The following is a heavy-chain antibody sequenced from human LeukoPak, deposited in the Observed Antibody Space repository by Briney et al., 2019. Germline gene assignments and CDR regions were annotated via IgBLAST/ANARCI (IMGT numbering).Heavy chain of an antibody. J-gene: IGHJ4*02. CDR2: IYYSGST. CDR1: GGSISSSSYY. D-gene: IGHD6-19*01. CDR3: ARQGQWLSTFDY. Sequence: PSETLSLTCTVSGGSISSSSYYWGLIRQPPGKWLEWIGSIYYSGSTYYNPSLKSRVTISVDTSKNQFSLKLSSVTAADTAVYYCARQGQWLSTFDYWGQGALVTVSS. V-gene: IGHV4-39*01.